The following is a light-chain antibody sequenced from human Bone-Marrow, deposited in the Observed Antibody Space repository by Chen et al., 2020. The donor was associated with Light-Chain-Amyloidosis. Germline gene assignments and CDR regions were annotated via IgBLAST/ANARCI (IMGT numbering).Light chain of an antibody. J-gene: IGLJ1*01. CDR2: EVT. CDR1: NSDVGGDNH. CDR3: SSYTITNTLV. V-gene: IGLV2-14*01. Sequence: QSALTQPASVSGSPGLSITLSCTVTNSDVGGDNHVSWYQQHPDKAPKLMIYEVTNRPSWVPDRFSGSKSDNTASLTISGLQTEDEADYFCSSYTITNTLVFGSGTRVTVL.